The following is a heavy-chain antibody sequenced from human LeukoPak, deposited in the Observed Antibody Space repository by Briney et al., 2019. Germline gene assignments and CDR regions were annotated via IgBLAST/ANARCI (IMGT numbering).Heavy chain of an antibody. Sequence: GGSLRLSCAASGFTFSIYSMNWVRQAPGKGLEWISYIRNSGSVIYYADSVKGRFTISRDNSKNTLYLQMNSLRAEDTAVYYCVRDDDRPDNGLDYWGQGTLVTVSS. J-gene: IGHJ4*02. V-gene: IGHV3-48*01. D-gene: IGHD3-22*01. CDR1: GFTFSIYS. CDR2: IRNSGSVI. CDR3: VRDDDRPDNGLDY.